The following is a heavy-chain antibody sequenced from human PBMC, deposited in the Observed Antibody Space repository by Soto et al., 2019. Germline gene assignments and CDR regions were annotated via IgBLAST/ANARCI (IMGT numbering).Heavy chain of an antibody. V-gene: IGHV2-5*02. D-gene: IGHD1-26*01. CDR1: GFSLSTSGVG. J-gene: IGHJ4*02. CDR2: IYWDDDK. Sequence: QITLKESGPTLVKPTQTLTLTCTFSGFSLSTSGVGVGWIRQPPGKALEWLAVIYWDDDKRYSPSLKSRLTITKDTSKNQVVLTMTNMDPVDTATYYCAHRRGGWELLGFDYWGQGTLVTVSS. CDR3: AHRRGGWELLGFDY.